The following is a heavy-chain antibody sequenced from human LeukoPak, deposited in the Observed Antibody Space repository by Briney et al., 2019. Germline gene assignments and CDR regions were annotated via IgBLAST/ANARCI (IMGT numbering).Heavy chain of an antibody. J-gene: IGHJ5*02. CDR2: IYYSGST. CDR3: ARHRITMIRGREGWFDP. D-gene: IGHD3-10*01. Sequence: SETLSLTCTVSGGSISSSSYYWGWIRQPPGKGLEWIGSIYYSGSTYYNPSLKSRVTISVDTSKNQFSLNLNSVTAADTAVYYCARHRITMIRGREGWFDPWGQGTLVTVSS. CDR1: GGSISSSSYY. V-gene: IGHV4-39*01.